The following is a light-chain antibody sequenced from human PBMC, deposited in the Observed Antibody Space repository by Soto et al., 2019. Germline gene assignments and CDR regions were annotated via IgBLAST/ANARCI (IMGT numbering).Light chain of an antibody. Sequence: DIQMTQSPGSRSASVGDRVTVTCRGSQNIGNYLIWYQQQPGKAPKLLIYAASTLQSGVPSRFIGSGASTDFTLPISSLQPEDFATYYCQQSSGIPYTFGQGTKAEIK. CDR3: QQSSGIPYT. J-gene: IGKJ2*01. CDR1: QNIGNY. CDR2: AAS. V-gene: IGKV1-39*01.